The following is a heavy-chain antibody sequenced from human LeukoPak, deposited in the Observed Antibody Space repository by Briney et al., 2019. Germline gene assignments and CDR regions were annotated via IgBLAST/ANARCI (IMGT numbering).Heavy chain of an antibody. V-gene: IGHV1-69*04. D-gene: IGHD3-9*01. J-gene: IGHJ4*02. Sequence: SVNVSCKASGDIFNRYGFSCVRQAPGQGLEWMGRVIPLLGTADYAQKFQDRVTITADTSATTAYMELRSLRSEDTALYFCARDGDDDILTGYFNYWGQGTLVTVSS. CDR1: GDIFNRYG. CDR2: VIPLLGTA. CDR3: ARDGDDDILTGYFNY.